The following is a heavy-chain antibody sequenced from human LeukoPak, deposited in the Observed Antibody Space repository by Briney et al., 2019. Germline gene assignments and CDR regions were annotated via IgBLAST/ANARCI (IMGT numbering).Heavy chain of an antibody. D-gene: IGHD2-21*02. V-gene: IGHV3-7*05. CDR1: GFTFSAYA. CDR3: ARDKSYGDSEDY. Sequence: GGSLRLSCSASGFTFSAYAMYWVRQAPGKGLEWVANINQDGSDKYYVDSVKGRFTISRDNAKNSLYLQMNSLRADDTAVYYCARDKSYGDSEDYWGQGTLVTVSS. J-gene: IGHJ4*02. CDR2: INQDGSDK.